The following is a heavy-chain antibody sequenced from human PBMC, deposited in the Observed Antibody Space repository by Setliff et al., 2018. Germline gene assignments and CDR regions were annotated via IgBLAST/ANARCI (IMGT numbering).Heavy chain of an antibody. V-gene: IGHV4-39*01. Sequence: PSETLSLTCTVSGGFISSREYYWAWIRQAPGKGLEWIGSIFYSGSTFYRSSLKSRLTIDIDTSKNQFSVKLNSVTAADTAVYYCVRLDRRENSFGYPNGDYVDVWGKGTRSPSP. CDR2: IFYSGST. CDR3: VRLDRRENSFGYPNGDYVDV. D-gene: IGHD5-18*01. CDR1: GGFISSREYY. J-gene: IGHJ6*03.